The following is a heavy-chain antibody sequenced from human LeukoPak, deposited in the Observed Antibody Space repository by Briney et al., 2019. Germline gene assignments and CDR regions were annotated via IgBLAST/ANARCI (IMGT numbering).Heavy chain of an antibody. J-gene: IGHJ4*02. Sequence: GGSLRLSCAASGFTFSNYEMHWVRQAPGKGLEWVSYISSSGSDIYYADSVKGRFTISRDNAKNSLYLQMNSLRAEDTAVYYCARDRNSGSYFMGYWGQGTLVTVSS. D-gene: IGHD1-26*01. CDR2: ISSSGSDI. CDR3: ARDRNSGSYFMGY. V-gene: IGHV3-48*03. CDR1: GFTFSNYE.